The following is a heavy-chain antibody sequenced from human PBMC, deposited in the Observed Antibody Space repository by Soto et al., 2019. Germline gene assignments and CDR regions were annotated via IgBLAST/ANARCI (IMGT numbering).Heavy chain of an antibody. CDR1: GGTFSSYS. CDR2: IIPIFGTA. CDR3: ARDPDSRRNVLMTYSWDYYGMDV. J-gene: IGHJ6*02. D-gene: IGHD2-8*01. V-gene: IGHV1-69*05. Sequence: SVKVSCKASGGTFSSYSINWVRQAPGQGLEWMGGIIPIFGTANYAQKFQGRVTITRDTSASTAYMELSSLRSEDTDVYYCARDPDSRRNVLMTYSWDYYGMDVWGQGTTVTVSS.